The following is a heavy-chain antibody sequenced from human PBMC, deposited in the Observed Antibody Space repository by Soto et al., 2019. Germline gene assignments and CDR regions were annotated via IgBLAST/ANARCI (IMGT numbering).Heavy chain of an antibody. D-gene: IGHD2-8*01. Sequence: GESLKITCKGSGYSFTSYWIGWVRQMPGKGLEWMGIIYPGDSDTRYSPSFQGQATISADKSISTAYLQWSSLKASDTAMYYCARQREDCTNGVCYDYGMDVWGQGTTVTVSS. V-gene: IGHV5-51*01. CDR3: ARQREDCTNGVCYDYGMDV. CDR1: GYSFTSYW. J-gene: IGHJ6*02. CDR2: IYPGDSDT.